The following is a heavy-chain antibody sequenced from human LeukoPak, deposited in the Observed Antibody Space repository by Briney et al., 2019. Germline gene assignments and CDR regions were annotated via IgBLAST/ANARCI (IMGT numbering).Heavy chain of an antibody. D-gene: IGHD2-2*01. CDR2: ISVSGGST. CDR3: AKAAPYCSSTSCYPYWYFDL. Sequence: GGSLRPSCAASGFTFTSYAMSWVRQDPGNWREWVSSISVSGGSTYYADSVKGRFTITRDNSKTTLYLQMNSLRAEDTAVYYCAKAAPYCSSTSCYPYWYFDLWGRGTLVTVSS. V-gene: IGHV3-23*01. CDR1: GFTFTSYA. J-gene: IGHJ2*01.